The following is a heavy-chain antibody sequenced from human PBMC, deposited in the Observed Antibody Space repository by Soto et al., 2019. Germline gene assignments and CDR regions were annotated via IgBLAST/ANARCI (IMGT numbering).Heavy chain of an antibody. J-gene: IGHJ4*02. V-gene: IGHV3-33*01. D-gene: IGHD5-18*01. CDR2: IWYDGSNK. CDR3: ARDGGGYSYGDGGFDY. Sequence: QVQLVESGGGVVQPGRSLRLSCAASGFTFSSYGMHWVRQAPGKGLEWVAVIWYDGSNKYYADSVKGRFTISRDNSKNTLYLQMNGLRAEDTAVYYGARDGGGYSYGDGGFDYWGQGPLVTVSS. CDR1: GFTFSSYG.